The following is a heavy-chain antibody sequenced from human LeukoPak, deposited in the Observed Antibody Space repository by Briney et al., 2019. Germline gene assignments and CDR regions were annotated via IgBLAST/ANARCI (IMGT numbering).Heavy chain of an antibody. CDR1: GFTFRNYW. Sequence: AGGSLRLSCAASGFTFRNYWMGWARQAPGKGLEWVANTKPDGSAEYYADSVRGRFTTSRDNANNLLYLQMNRLRAEDTAAYYCARDGGLNTNFDSWGQGTLVTVSS. CDR2: TKPDGSAE. J-gene: IGHJ4*02. V-gene: IGHV3-7*01. CDR3: ARDGGLNTNFDS. D-gene: IGHD2-15*01.